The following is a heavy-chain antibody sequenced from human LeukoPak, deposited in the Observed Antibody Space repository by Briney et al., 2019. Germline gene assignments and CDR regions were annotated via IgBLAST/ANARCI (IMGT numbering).Heavy chain of an antibody. V-gene: IGHV4-4*09. CDR1: GVSINSYF. D-gene: IGHD2-2*02. CDR2: IYSSGDT. Sequence: SETLSLTCTASGVSINSYFWSWIRQPPGKGLEWIGYIYSSGDTNYNPSLKGRVTISLDTSKNQFSLKLSSATAADTAMYFCARHDAYCSRNSCYKGGSNWFDPWGQGTLVTVSS. CDR3: ARHDAYCSRNSCYKGGSNWFDP. J-gene: IGHJ5*02.